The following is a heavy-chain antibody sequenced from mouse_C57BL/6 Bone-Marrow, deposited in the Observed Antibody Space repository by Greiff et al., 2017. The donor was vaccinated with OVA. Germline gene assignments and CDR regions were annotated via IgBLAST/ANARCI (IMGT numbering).Heavy chain of an antibody. CDR1: GFTFSSYA. J-gene: IGHJ2*01. V-gene: IGHV5-4*01. Sequence: EVQRAESGGGLVKPGGSLKLSCAASGFTFSSYAMSWVRQTPEKRLEWVATISDGGSYTYYPDNVKGRFTIARDNAKNNLYLQMSHLKSDDTAMCYCARGDPLVLIDYWGQGTTLTVSS. CDR2: ISDGGSYT. D-gene: IGHD1-1*02. CDR3: ARGDPLVLIDY.